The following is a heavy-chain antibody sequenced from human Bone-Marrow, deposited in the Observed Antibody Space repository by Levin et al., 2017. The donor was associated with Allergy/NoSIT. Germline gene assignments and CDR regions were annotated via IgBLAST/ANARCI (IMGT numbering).Heavy chain of an antibody. D-gene: IGHD3-9*01. V-gene: IGHV3-7*01. J-gene: IGHJ4*02. Sequence: GGSLRLSCAASGFTFSSYWMSWVRQAPGKGLEWVANIKQDGSEKYYVDSVKGRFTISRDNAKNSLYLQMNSLRAEDTAVYYCARVGELRYFDWPPADYWGQGTLVTVSS. CDR1: GFTFSSYW. CDR2: IKQDGSEK. CDR3: ARVGELRYFDWPPADY.